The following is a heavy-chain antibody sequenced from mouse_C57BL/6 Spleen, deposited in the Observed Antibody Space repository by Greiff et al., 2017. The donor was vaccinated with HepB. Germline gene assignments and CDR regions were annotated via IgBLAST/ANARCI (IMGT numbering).Heavy chain of an antibody. V-gene: IGHV5-4*01. CDR3: ARDKGYSNAMDY. Sequence: DVHLVESGGGLVKPGGSLKLSCAASGFTFSSYAMSWVRQTPEKRLEWVATISDGGSYTYYPDNVKGRFTISRDNAKNNLYLQMSHLKSEDTAMYYCARDKGYSNAMDYWGQGTSVTVSS. J-gene: IGHJ4*01. D-gene: IGHD2-5*01. CDR2: ISDGGSYT. CDR1: GFTFSSYA.